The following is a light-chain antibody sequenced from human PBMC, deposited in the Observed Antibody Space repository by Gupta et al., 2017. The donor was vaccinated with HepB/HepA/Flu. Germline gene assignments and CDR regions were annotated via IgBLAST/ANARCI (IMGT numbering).Light chain of an antibody. V-gene: IGKV1-12*01. Sequence: DIHMTQSPSAVSASIGDTVTTTCRASQVINNWLAWYQQRPGKPPRLLIYGASTWQNGVPSRFSGNGCGTELILTIRNRQPEDFASYFCQQANSFPRITFGHGTQLEIK. J-gene: IGKJ5*01. CDR2: GAS. CDR1: QVINNW. CDR3: QQANSFPRIT.